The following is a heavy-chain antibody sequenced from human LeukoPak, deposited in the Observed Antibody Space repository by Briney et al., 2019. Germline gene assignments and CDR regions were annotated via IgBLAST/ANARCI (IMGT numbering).Heavy chain of an antibody. CDR1: GFTFSSYS. CDR2: ISSSSSTM. Sequence: GGSLRLSCAASGFTFSSYSMNWVRQAPGKGLEWVSYISSSSSTMYYADSVKGRFTISRDNAKNSLYLQMNSLRAEDTAVYYCAREGRALDYWGQGTLVTVSS. V-gene: IGHV3-48*01. J-gene: IGHJ4*02. CDR3: AREGRALDY.